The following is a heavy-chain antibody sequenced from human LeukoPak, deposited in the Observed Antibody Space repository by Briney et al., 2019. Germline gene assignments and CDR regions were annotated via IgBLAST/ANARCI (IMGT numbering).Heavy chain of an antibody. Sequence: SETLSLTCTVSGGPISSGSYYWSWIRQPAGKGLEWIGRIYTSGSTNYNPSLKSRVTISVDTSKNQFSLKLSSVTAADTAVYYCARELVAAAYGKPSGDFDYWGQGTLVTVSS. CDR1: GGPISSGSYY. D-gene: IGHD6-13*01. CDR3: ARELVAAAYGKPSGDFDY. J-gene: IGHJ4*02. CDR2: IYTSGST. V-gene: IGHV4-61*02.